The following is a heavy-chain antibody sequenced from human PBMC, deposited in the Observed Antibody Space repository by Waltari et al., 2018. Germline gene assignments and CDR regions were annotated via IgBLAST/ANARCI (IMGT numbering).Heavy chain of an antibody. Sequence: QVQLQQWGAGLLKPSETLSLTCAVYGGSFSGYYWSWIRQPPGQGLEWIGEINHSGSTNYNPSLKSRVTISVDTSKNQFSLKLSSVTAADTAVYYCARVINYYDSSGYLGGFDYWGQGTLVTVSS. CDR1: GGSFSGYY. J-gene: IGHJ4*02. D-gene: IGHD3-22*01. CDR3: ARVINYYDSSGYLGGFDY. V-gene: IGHV4-34*01. CDR2: INHSGST.